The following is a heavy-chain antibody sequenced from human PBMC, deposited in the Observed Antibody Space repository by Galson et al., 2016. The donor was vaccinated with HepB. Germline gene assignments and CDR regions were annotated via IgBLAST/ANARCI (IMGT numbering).Heavy chain of an antibody. CDR3: VRDFLWGEGADAFDI. CDR2: INGDGSIT. D-gene: IGHD2/OR15-2a*01. Sequence: SLRLSCAASGFTFITSWMHWVRQSPGKGLVWVSLINGDGSITNYADSVRGRFTISRDNAKNTVSLQMNSLRAEDTAIYYCVRDFLWGEGADAFDIWGQGTRVTVSS. V-gene: IGHV3-74*01. J-gene: IGHJ3*02. CDR1: GFTFITSW.